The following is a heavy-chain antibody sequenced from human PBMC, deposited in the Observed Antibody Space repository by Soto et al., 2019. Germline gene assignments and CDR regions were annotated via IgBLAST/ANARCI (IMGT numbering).Heavy chain of an antibody. CDR1: GFTFSDYY. CDR3: ARCPVVRGVIITGWFDP. Sequence: QVQLVESGGGLVKPAGSLRLSCAASGFTFSDYYMAWIRQAPGKGLEWVSYISGRGATKYYAASMKGRFVISRDNAKNSLYLEMNSLRPDDTAVYYCARCPVVRGVIITGWFDPWGQGTLVTVSS. D-gene: IGHD3-10*01. CDR2: ISGRGATK. J-gene: IGHJ5*02. V-gene: IGHV3-11*01.